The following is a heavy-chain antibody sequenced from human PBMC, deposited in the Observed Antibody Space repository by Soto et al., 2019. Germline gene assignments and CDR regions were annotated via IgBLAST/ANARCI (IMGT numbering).Heavy chain of an antibody. D-gene: IGHD3-22*01. CDR1: GGTFSSYA. J-gene: IGHJ1*01. Sequence: GASVKVSCKASGGTFSSYAISWVRQAPGQGLEWMGGIIPIFGTANYAQKFQGRVTITADESTSTAYMELSSLRAEDTAVYYCAKCGYDSSGRLLRYFQHWGQGTLVTVSS. CDR3: AKCGYDSSGRLLRYFQH. V-gene: IGHV1-69*13. CDR2: IIPIFGTA.